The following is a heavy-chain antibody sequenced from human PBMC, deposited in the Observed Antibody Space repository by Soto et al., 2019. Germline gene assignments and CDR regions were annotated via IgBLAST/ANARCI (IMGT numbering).Heavy chain of an antibody. CDR2: ISGSASNT. J-gene: IGHJ4*02. Sequence: EVQLLESGGGLVQPGGSLRLSCAASGFTFSSYAMSWVRQAPGKGLEWVSTISGSASNTYYAYYADSVKGRFTISRDTSKNTLYLQMSSLRAEDTAVYDCARAGTISVSGARVDYWGQGTLVTVSS. CDR1: GFTFSSYA. D-gene: IGHD3-9*01. V-gene: IGHV3-23*01. CDR3: ARAGTISVSGARVDY.